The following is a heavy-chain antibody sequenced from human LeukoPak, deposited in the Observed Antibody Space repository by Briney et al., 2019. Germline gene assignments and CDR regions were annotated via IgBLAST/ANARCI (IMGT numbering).Heavy chain of an antibody. Sequence: GGSLRLSCAASGFTFSTYEMNWVHQAPGKGLEWVSYINSPGTTIYYADSVKGRFTISRDNAKNPLYLQMNSLRAEDTAVYYCARDDPGDYWGQGTLVTVSS. CDR2: INSPGTTI. J-gene: IGHJ4*02. CDR1: GFTFSTYE. CDR3: ARDDPGDY. V-gene: IGHV3-48*03.